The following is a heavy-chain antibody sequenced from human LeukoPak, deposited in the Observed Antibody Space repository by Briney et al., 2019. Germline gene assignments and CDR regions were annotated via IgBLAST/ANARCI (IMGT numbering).Heavy chain of an antibody. J-gene: IGHJ5*02. V-gene: IGHV3-30-3*01. D-gene: IGHD3-3*01. Sequence: PGRSLRLSCAASGFTFSSYAMHWVRQAPGKGLEWVAVISYDGSNKYYADSVKGRFTISRDNSKNTLYLQMNSLRAEDTAVYYCAKDGDFWSGPASGWFDPWGQGTLVTVSS. CDR1: GFTFSSYA. CDR2: ISYDGSNK. CDR3: AKDGDFWSGPASGWFDP.